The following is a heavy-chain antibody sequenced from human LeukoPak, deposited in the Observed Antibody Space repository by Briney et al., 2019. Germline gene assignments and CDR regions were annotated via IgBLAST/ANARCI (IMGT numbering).Heavy chain of an antibody. V-gene: IGHV1-2*02. CDR3: ARVRVYSSGWNFDY. Sequence: GASVKVSCKASGYTFTDYYVHWVRQAPAQGLGWMGGINSNSGSTSYAQNFQGRVTMTRDTSISTLYVELSSLRSDDTAVYYCARVRVYSSGWNFDYWGQGTLVTVSS. D-gene: IGHD6-19*01. CDR2: INSNSGST. J-gene: IGHJ4*02. CDR1: GYTFTDYY.